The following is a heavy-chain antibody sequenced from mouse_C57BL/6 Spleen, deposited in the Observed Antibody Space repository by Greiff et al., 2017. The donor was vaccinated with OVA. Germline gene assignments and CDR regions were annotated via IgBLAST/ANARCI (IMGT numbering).Heavy chain of an antibody. CDR3: TRDERGYYYAMDY. D-gene: IGHD2-2*01. CDR1: GFTFSSYA. Sequence: EVKLVESGEGLVKPGGSLKLSCAASGFTFSSYAMSWVRQTPEKRLEWVAYLRRGGDYIYYADTVKGRFTISRDNARNTLYLQMSSQKAEDTAMDYCTRDERGYYYAMDYWGQGTSVTVSS. V-gene: IGHV5-9-1*02. J-gene: IGHJ4*01. CDR2: LRRGGDYI.